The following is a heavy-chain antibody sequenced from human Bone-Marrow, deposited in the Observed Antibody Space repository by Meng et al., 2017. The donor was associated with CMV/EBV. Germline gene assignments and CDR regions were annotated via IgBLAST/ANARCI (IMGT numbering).Heavy chain of an antibody. D-gene: IGHD3-10*01. CDR1: GFTFSSYA. Sequence: GGSPRLSCEASGFTFSSYAMSWVRQAPGKGLEWVSAISGSGGSTYYAASVKGRFTISRDNSKNTLYLQMNSLRSEDTAVYYCAKGSGYYYGSGSYLDYWGQGTLVTVSS. CDR3: AKGSGYYYGSGSYLDY. V-gene: IGHV3-23*01. CDR2: ISGSGGST. J-gene: IGHJ4*02.